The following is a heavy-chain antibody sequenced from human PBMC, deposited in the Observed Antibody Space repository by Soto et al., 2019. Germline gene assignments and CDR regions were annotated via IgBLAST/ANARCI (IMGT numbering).Heavy chain of an antibody. Sequence: ASVKVSCKASGYTFTGYYMHWVRQAPGQGLEWMGWINPNSGGTNYAQKFQGRVTMTRDTSISTAYMELSRLRSDDTAVYYCARAPRFQIPPFDYWGQGTLVTVSS. CDR3: ARAPRFQIPPFDY. CDR2: INPNSGGT. CDR1: GYTFTGYY. J-gene: IGHJ4*02. D-gene: IGHD3-3*01. V-gene: IGHV1-2*02.